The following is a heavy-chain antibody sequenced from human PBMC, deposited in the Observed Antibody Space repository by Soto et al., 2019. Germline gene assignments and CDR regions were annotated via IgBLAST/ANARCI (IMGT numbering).Heavy chain of an antibody. CDR1: GFTLSSYH. CDR2: ININSGTI. Sequence: EVQLVESGGGLVQPGGSLRLSCAASGFTLSSYHMDWVRQAPGKGLEWVSYININSGTIHYADSVKGRFTISRDNAKNSLYXQMXSXXAEXXXVYXXXXXGXXGTTNYHYAMDVWGQGTTVTVSS. V-gene: IGHV3-48*03. D-gene: IGHD2-8*01. J-gene: IGHJ6*02. CDR3: XXXGXXGTTNYHYAMDV.